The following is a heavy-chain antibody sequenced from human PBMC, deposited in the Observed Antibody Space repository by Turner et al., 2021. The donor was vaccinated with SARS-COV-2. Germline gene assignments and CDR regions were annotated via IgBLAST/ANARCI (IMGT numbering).Heavy chain of an antibody. V-gene: IGHV3-21*01. CDR1: GITYSSHS. CDR2: ISSNRLYI. CDR3: ARSPTTPGFYYDSSGYYTPYYFDY. Sequence: EVQLVESGGGLVKPGGSVRLSCAASGITYSSHSMNWVREAPGKGLEWVSSISSNRLYIYYADSVKGRFTISRDNAKNSLYLQMNSLRAEDTAVYYCARSPTTPGFYYDSSGYYTPYYFDYWGQGTLVTVSS. D-gene: IGHD3-22*01. J-gene: IGHJ4*02.